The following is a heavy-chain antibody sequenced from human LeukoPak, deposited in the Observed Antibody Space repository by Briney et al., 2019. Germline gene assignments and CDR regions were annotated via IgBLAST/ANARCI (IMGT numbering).Heavy chain of an antibody. CDR2: FDPEDGET. J-gene: IGHJ4*02. CDR1: GYTLTELS. Sequence: GASVKVSCKVSGYTLTELSMHWVRQAPGKGLEWTGGFDPEDGETIYAQKFQGRVTMTEDTSTDTAYMELSSLRSEDTAVYYCATDFYDSSGYQRYFDYWGQGTLVTVSS. CDR3: ATDFYDSSGYQRYFDY. V-gene: IGHV1-24*01. D-gene: IGHD3-22*01.